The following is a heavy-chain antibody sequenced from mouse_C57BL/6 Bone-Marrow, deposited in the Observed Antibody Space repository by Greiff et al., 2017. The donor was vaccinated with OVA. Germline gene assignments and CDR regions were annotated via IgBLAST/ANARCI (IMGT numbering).Heavy chain of an antibody. CDR2: ISSGGSYT. CDR3: ASLLSSFSY. V-gene: IGHV5-6*02. CDR1: GFTFSSYG. D-gene: IGHD1-1*02. Sequence: DVMLVESGGDLVKPGGSLKLSCAASGFTFSSYGMSWVRQTPDKRLEWVATISSGGSYTYYPDSVKGRFTISRDNAKNTLYLQMSSLKSEDTAMYYCASLLSSFSYWGQGTTLTVSS. J-gene: IGHJ2*01.